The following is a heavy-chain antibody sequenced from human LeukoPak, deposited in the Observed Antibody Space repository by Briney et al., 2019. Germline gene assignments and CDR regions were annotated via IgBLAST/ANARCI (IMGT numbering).Heavy chain of an antibody. Sequence: GGSLRLSCAASGFTFRNYVIHWVRQAPGKGLEWVAVIWYDGSNKYYADSVKGRFTISRDNSENTLNLQMNSLSVEDTAVYYCARDRAVRYFDLWGRGTLVTVSS. CDR2: IWYDGSNK. J-gene: IGHJ2*01. CDR1: GFTFRNYV. CDR3: ARDRAVRYFDL. V-gene: IGHV3-33*08.